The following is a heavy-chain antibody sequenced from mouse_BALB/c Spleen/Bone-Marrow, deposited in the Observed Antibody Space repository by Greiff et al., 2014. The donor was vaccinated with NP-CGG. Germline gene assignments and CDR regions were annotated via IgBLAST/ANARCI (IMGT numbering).Heavy chain of an antibody. CDR1: DYSFTDYY. CDR2: ISCYNGAT. D-gene: IGHD1-1*01. J-gene: IGHJ4*01. V-gene: IGHV1S34*01. CDR3: ARSEGIYYYGSSYALDY. Sequence: LVKTGASVKISCKASDYSFTDYYMHWGKQTHGKSLEWIGYISCYNGATSYNQKFKGKATFTVDTSSSTAYMQFSSLTSEDSAVYYCARSEGIYYYGSSYALDYWGQGTSVTVSS.